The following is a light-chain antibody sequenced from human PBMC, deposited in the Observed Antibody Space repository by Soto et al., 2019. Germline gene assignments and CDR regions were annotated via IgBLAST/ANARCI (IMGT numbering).Light chain of an antibody. V-gene: IGKV1-27*01. CDR2: GAS. Sequence: DIQVTQSPSSLSASLGDRVSITCRASRAISNDLAWYQQKPGQVPRLLISGASTLHSGVQSRFSGSGSGTDFTLTITSLQPEDIATYFCQKYDTAPLTCGGGTKVEI. J-gene: IGKJ4*01. CDR3: QKYDTAPLT. CDR1: RAISND.